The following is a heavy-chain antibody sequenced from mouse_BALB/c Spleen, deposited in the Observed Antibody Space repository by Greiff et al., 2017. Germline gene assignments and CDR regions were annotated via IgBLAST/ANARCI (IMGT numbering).Heavy chain of an antibody. CDR1: GFSLTGYG. CDR3: AREGFSYGKRYAMDY. J-gene: IGHJ4*01. V-gene: IGHV2-6-7*01. CDR2: IWGDGST. Sequence: VMLVESGPGLVAPSQSLSITCTVSGFSLTGYGVNWVRQPPGKGLEWLGMIWGDGSTDYNSALKSRLSISKDNSKSQVFLKMNSLQTDDTARYYCAREGFSYGKRYAMDYWGQGTSVTVSS. D-gene: IGHD1-1*01.